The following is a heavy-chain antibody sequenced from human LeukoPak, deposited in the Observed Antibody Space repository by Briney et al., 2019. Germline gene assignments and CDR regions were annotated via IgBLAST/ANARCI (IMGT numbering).Heavy chain of an antibody. CDR2: ISGTSGTT. CDR1: GFTFSSSA. CDR3: ATLSGYSSGYYVY. Sequence: GGSLRLSCAASGFTFSSSAMSWVRQAPGKGLGWVSAISGTSGTTHYADSVKGRFTISRDNSKNTLYLQMNSLRAEDTAVYYCATLSGYSSGYYVYWGQGTLVTVSS. J-gene: IGHJ4*02. D-gene: IGHD6-19*01. V-gene: IGHV3-23*01.